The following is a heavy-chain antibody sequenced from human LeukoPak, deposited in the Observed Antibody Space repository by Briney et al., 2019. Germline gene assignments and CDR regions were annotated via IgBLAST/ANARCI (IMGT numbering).Heavy chain of an antibody. Sequence: GGSLRLSCAASGFTFSSYAMNWVRQAPGKGLEWVSSISDRSSDIYYEDSVKGRFTISRDNAKNSLYLQMNSLRVEDTAVYYCARVGRPDYNSGSRLQSGMDVWGQGTTVTVSS. CDR2: ISDRSSDI. CDR3: ARVGRPDYNSGSRLQSGMDV. J-gene: IGHJ6*02. CDR1: GFTFSSYA. D-gene: IGHD1-26*01. V-gene: IGHV3-21*04.